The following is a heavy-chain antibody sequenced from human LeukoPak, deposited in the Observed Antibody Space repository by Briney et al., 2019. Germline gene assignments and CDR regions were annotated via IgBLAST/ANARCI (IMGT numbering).Heavy chain of an antibody. D-gene: IGHD5-12*01. CDR3: ARSDDSGYRWFDP. Sequence: GESLQISCKGSGYTFTTHWIAWVRQMPGKGLEWMGIIYPGDSDTRYSPSFQGQVSISVDKSKSTAYLQWGSLKASDTAIYFCARSDDSGYRWFDPWGQGTLVTVSS. CDR1: GYTFTTHW. V-gene: IGHV5-51*01. J-gene: IGHJ5*02. CDR2: IYPGDSDT.